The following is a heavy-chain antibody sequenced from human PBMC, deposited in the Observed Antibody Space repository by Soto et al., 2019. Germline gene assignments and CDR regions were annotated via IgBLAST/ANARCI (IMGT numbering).Heavy chain of an antibody. V-gene: IGHV1-58*02. Sequence: QVQLVQSGPEVKKPGTSVKVSCKASGLTFTSSAIQWVRQARGQRLECIGWIVVGNVNTNYAKKFQKRVTITRDMSTSTAYMELSSLRSEDTAVYYCSTAVSKFDTSGSRPYGVDVWGRGTTITVSS. CDR1: GLTFTSSA. J-gene: IGHJ6*02. CDR3: STAVSKFDTSGSRPYGVDV. D-gene: IGHD5-12*01. CDR2: IVVGNVNT.